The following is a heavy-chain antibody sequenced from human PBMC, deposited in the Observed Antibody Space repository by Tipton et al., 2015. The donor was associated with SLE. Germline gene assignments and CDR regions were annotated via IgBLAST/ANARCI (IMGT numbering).Heavy chain of an antibody. Sequence: TLSLTCNVSGDSISPYYWSWIRQPPGKGLEWIGTIFHGGSTYNPSLKRRLTISLDTSKNQFSLKLSSVTAADTAVYYCARSAGYGSNWAHFDYWGQGTLVTVSS. CDR3: ARSAGYGSNWAHFDY. CDR1: GDSISPYY. J-gene: IGHJ4*02. V-gene: IGHV4-59*01. D-gene: IGHD6-13*01. CDR2: IFHGGST.